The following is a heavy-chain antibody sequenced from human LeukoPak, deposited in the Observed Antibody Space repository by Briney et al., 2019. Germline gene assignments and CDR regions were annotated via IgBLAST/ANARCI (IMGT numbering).Heavy chain of an antibody. D-gene: IGHD3-10*01. CDR2: ISSSGATI. V-gene: IGHV3-48*03. CDR3: AAQYGSGSPYYFYAMDL. Sequence: QPGGSLRLSCAASGFKFSGHEMNWVRQAPGKGLEWVSYISSSGATIHYGHSVRGRFTISRDNAKNSLYLQMDSLRANDTATYYCAAQYGSGSPYYFYAMDLWGQGNTVTVSS. J-gene: IGHJ6*02. CDR1: GFKFSGHE.